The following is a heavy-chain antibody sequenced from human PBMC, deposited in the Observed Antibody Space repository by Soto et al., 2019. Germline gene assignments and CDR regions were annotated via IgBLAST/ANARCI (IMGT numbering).Heavy chain of an antibody. Sequence: LRLSCAASRFTFSDYSMNWVRQAPGKGLEWVSYISGGGETIYYADSVRGRFTISRDNAKNSLFLQMSSLREEDTAVYYCARESPSLQWLPTRYFDYWGQGTLVTVSS. CDR1: RFTFSDYS. J-gene: IGHJ4*02. V-gene: IGHV3-48*02. CDR3: ARESPSLQWLPTRYFDY. CDR2: ISGGGETI. D-gene: IGHD6-19*01.